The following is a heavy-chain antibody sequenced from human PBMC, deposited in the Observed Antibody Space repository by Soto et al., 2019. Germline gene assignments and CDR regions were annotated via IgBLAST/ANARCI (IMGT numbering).Heavy chain of an antibody. D-gene: IGHD3-16*01. CDR1: GGSISSGDYY. V-gene: IGHV4-30-4*01. J-gene: IGHJ5*02. Sequence: QVQLQESGPGLVKPSQTLSLTCTVSGGSISSGDYYWSWIRQPPGTGLEWIGYIYYSGSTYYNPSLKSRVTISVATSKNRSSPKLRSVTAADTAVYYCARENPLNWGGWFDPWGQGTLVTVSS. CDR3: ARENPLNWGGWFDP. CDR2: IYYSGST.